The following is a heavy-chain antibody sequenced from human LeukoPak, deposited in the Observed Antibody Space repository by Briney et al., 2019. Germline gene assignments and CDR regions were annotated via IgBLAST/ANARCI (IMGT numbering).Heavy chain of an antibody. CDR2: INPDSGGT. Sequence: ASVKVSCKPSGYTFTGYYMQWVRQAPGQGLEWLGWINPDSGGTTYAQKFQGRVTMTRDTSISTAYMELSRLRSDDTAVYYCARDPSRDSSGYPFDYWGQGTLVTVSS. J-gene: IGHJ4*02. V-gene: IGHV1-2*02. D-gene: IGHD3-22*01. CDR3: ARDPSRDSSGYPFDY. CDR1: GYTFTGYY.